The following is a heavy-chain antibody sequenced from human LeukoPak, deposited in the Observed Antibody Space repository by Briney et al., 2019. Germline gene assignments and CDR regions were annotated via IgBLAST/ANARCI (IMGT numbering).Heavy chain of an antibody. CDR1: GFTFTTYA. J-gene: IGHJ4*02. D-gene: IGHD2-15*01. CDR2: ITGSGDYT. Sequence: GGSLRLSCAASGFTFTTYAMSWVRQAPGKGLEWVSAITGSGDYTDYADSVKGRFTISRDNSKNTLYLQMNSLRAEDAAVYYCAKAPVTSCRGAFCYPFDSWGQGTVVTVSS. CDR3: AKAPVTSCRGAFCYPFDS. V-gene: IGHV3-23*01.